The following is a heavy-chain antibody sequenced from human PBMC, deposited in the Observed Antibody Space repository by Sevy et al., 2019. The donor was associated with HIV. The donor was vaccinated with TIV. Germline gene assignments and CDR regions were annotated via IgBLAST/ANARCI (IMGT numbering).Heavy chain of an antibody. V-gene: IGHV3-30-3*01. CDR2: ISYDGSNK. Sequence: GGSLRLSCAASGFTFSSYAMHWVRQAPGKGLEWVAVISYDGSNKYYADSVKGRFTISRDNSKNTLYLQMNSLRVEDTAVYYCARDGGRAEKLLWFGETMRHYYYYGMDVWGQGTTVTVSS. CDR1: GFTFSSYA. D-gene: IGHD3-10*01. J-gene: IGHJ6*02. CDR3: ARDGGRAEKLLWFGETMRHYYYYGMDV.